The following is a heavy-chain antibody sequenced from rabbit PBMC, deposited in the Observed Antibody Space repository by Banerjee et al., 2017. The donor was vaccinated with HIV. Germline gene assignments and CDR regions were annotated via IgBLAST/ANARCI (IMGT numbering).Heavy chain of an antibody. V-gene: IGHV1S40*01. CDR1: GIDFSSSYY. CDR3: AREDGYAGGVYASFNL. CDR2: IDPVFGST. D-gene: IGHD4-2*01. J-gene: IGHJ4*01. Sequence: QSLEESGGDLVKPGASLTLTCTASGIDFSSSYYMCWVRQAPGKGLEWIGYIDPVFGSTYYASWVNGRFTISSDNAQNAVDLQMNSLTAADTATYFCAREDGYAGGVYASFNLWGPAPWSPS.